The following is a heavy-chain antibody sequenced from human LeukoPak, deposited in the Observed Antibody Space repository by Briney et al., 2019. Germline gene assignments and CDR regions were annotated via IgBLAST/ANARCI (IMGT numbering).Heavy chain of an antibody. CDR2: IYYSGST. Sequence: PSETLSLTCTVSGGSISSYYWSWIRQPPGKGLEWIGYIYYSGSTNYNPSLKSRVTISVDTSKNQFSLKLSSVTAADTAVYYCARDVGTRAGWFDPWGQGTLVTVSS. V-gene: IGHV4-59*01. CDR1: GGSISSYY. J-gene: IGHJ5*02. CDR3: ARDVGTRAGWFDP. D-gene: IGHD1-1*01.